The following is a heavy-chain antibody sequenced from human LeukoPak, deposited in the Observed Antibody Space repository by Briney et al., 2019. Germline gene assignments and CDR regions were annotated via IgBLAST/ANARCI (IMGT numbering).Heavy chain of an antibody. V-gene: IGHV3-7*01. CDR2: IKPDGSEK. Sequence: GGSLRLSCAASGFTFSSSWMSWVRQAPGKGLEWVANIKPDGSEKFHVDSVKGRFTISRDNSKNSLYLQMNSLRAEDTAVYYCARDSETGYSSGWNEGIFDYWGQGTLVTVSS. CDR1: GFTFSSSW. J-gene: IGHJ4*02. CDR3: ARDSETGYSSGWNEGIFDY. D-gene: IGHD6-19*01.